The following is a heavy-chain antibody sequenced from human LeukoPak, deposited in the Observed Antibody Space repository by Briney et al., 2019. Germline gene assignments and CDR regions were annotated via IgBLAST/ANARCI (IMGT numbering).Heavy chain of an antibody. D-gene: IGHD2-21*02. CDR2: ISGSGGST. V-gene: IGHV3-23*01. Sequence: GGSLRLSCAASGFTFSSYAMSWVRQAPGRGLEWVSAISGSGGSTYYADSVKGRFTISRDNSKNTLYLQMNSLRAEDTAVYYCAKVSRVVTAIGYFDYWGQGTLVTVSS. CDR1: GFTFSSYA. J-gene: IGHJ4*02. CDR3: AKVSRVVTAIGYFDY.